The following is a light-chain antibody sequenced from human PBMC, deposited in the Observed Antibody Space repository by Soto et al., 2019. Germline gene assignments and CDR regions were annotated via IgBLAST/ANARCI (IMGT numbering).Light chain of an antibody. CDR2: DAS. CDR3: QQYISYPYT. Sequence: DIKLTKFLPTRFASVGNREPITCRPSQPPKTGLAWYQQKPGTAPKLLIYDASSLEGGVPSRFSASGSGTEFTLTISSLQPDDLATYYCQQYISYPYTFGQGTKVEIK. CDR1: QPPKTG. V-gene: IGKV1-5*01. J-gene: IGKJ2*01.